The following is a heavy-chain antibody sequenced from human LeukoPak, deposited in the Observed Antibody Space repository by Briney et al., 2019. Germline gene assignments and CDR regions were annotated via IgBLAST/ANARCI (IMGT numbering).Heavy chain of an antibody. CDR3: ARTYYYDSSGYSFDY. CDR2: ISSSGSTI. Sequence: GGSLRLSCAASGFTFSDYYMSWIRQAPGKGLEWVSYISSSGSTIYYADSVKGRFTISRDNAKNSLYLQMNSLRAEDTAVYYCARTYYYDSSGYSFDYWGQGTPVTVSS. CDR1: GFTFSDYY. D-gene: IGHD3-22*01. J-gene: IGHJ4*02. V-gene: IGHV3-11*01.